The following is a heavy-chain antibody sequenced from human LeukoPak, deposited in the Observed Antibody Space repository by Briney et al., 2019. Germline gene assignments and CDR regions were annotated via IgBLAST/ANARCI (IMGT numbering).Heavy chain of an antibody. V-gene: IGHV4-59*01. CDR3: AREAVALAAFDY. CDR2: IYYSGST. Sequence: SETLSLTCTVSGDSISTRYYWSWIQQPPGKGLELIGYIYYSGSTSYSPSLKSRVTISVDTSKNQFSLKVNSVTAADTAVYYCAREAVALAAFDYWGQGTLVTVSS. CDR1: GDSISTRYY. J-gene: IGHJ4*02. D-gene: IGHD5-24*01.